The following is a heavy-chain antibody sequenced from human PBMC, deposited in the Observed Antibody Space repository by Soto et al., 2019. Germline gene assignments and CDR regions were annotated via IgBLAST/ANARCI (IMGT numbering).Heavy chain of an antibody. V-gene: IGHV3-53*01. Sequence: GGSLRLSCAASGFTFSGKKYLTWVRQAPGKGLEWVSALYSTDGTFYADSVKGRFSTSKDNSENTFYLQLNSLRPDDTAVYYCASWLLREHAFDIWGLGTMVTVS. D-gene: IGHD2-15*01. CDR1: GFTFSGKKY. CDR2: LYSTDGT. CDR3: ASWLLREHAFDI. J-gene: IGHJ3*02.